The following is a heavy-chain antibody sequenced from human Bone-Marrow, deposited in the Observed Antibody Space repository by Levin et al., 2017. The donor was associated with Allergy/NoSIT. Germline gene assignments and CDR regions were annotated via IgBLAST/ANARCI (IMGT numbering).Heavy chain of an antibody. Sequence: GESLKISCAASGFNFASSGMNWVRQAPGKGLEWVSSISGTGRHIYLADSLKGRFTISRDNAKNSLSLQMNNLRVEDTAVFYCAKDEGPFSSSFAFDCWGQGALVTVSS. D-gene: IGHD2-2*01. J-gene: IGHJ4*02. CDR1: GFNFASSG. CDR2: ISGTGRHI. CDR3: AKDEGPFSSSFAFDC. V-gene: IGHV3-21*01.